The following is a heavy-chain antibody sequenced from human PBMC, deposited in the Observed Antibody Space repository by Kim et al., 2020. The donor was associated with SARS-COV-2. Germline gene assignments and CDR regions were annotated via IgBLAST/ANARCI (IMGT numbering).Heavy chain of an antibody. CDR1: SESISGYY. CDR2: IHYGGKT. CDR3: ARHDWRAGCLHVFY. J-gene: IGHJ4*01. Sequence: SETLSLTCIVSSESISGYYCSWIRQLPGKGLEWLGNIHYGGKTNYNPSLKTRVTLSVDPSRNQFSLDLTSVTAADTAVYFCARHDWRAGCLHVFYWG. V-gene: IGHV4-59*08. D-gene: IGHD3-9*01.